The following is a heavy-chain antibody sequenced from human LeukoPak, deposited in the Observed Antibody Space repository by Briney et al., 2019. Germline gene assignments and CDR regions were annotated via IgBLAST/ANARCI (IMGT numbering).Heavy chain of an antibody. Sequence: KPSETLSLTCTVSGGSISSYYWSWIRQPPGKGLEWIGYIYYSGSTNYNPSLKSRVTISVDTSKNQFSLKLSSVTAADTAVYYCAREGDSDYDDYPYYFDYWGQGTLVTVSS. V-gene: IGHV4-59*01. D-gene: IGHD4-17*01. CDR3: AREGDSDYDDYPYYFDY. CDR2: IYYSGST. CDR1: GGSISSYY. J-gene: IGHJ4*02.